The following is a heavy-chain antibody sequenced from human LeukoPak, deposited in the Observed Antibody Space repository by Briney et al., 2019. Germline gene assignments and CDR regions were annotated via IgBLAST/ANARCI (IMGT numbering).Heavy chain of an antibody. CDR2: ISAYNGNT. V-gene: IGHV1-18*01. J-gene: IGHJ3*02. Sequence: ASVKVSCKASGYTFTSYGISWVRQAPGLGLEWMGWISAYNGNTNYAQKLQGRVTMTTDTSTSTAYMELRSLRSDDTAVYYCARDGSGSYYGLNAFDIWGQGTMVTVSS. D-gene: IGHD3-10*01. CDR3: ARDGSGSYYGLNAFDI. CDR1: GYTFTSYG.